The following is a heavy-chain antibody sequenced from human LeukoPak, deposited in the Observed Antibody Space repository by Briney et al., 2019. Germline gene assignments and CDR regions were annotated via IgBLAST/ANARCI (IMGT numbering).Heavy chain of an antibody. CDR2: LLDSVNT. D-gene: IGHD5-18*01. Sequence: SETLSLTCTVSGGAISSHYWSWIRQPPGKGLEWIAYLLDSVNTKDNPSLNSRLTLSADTSKNQFSLRLSSVTAADTAVYYCATIKRGSIYGYFDFWGQGIKVTVSS. J-gene: IGHJ4*02. V-gene: IGHV4-59*11. CDR1: GGAISSHY. CDR3: ATIKRGSIYGYFDF.